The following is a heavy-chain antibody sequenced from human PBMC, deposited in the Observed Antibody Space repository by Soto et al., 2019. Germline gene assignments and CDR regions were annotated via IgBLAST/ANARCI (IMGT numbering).Heavy chain of an antibody. CDR1: GGSFSCYY. V-gene: IGHV4-34*01. CDR3: ARGWCSSTSCYTPYYFDY. CDR2: INHSGST. D-gene: IGHD2-2*02. J-gene: IGHJ4*02. Sequence: PSETLSLTCAVYGGSFSCYYWSWIRQPPGKGLEWIGEINHSGSTNYNPSLKSRVTISVDTSKNQFSLKLSSVTAADTAVYYCARGWCSSTSCYTPYYFDYWGQGTLVTVSS.